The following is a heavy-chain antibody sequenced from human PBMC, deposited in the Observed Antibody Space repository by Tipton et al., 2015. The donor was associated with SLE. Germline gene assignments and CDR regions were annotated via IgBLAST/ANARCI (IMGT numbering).Heavy chain of an antibody. CDR1: GFTFRNFW. CDR2: IRPDGSEK. CDR3: ERIRAREADDGYTQYDSFDI. Sequence: SLRLSCAASGFTFRNFWMNWVRQAPGKGLEWVANIRPDGSEKFYVDSVKGRFSISRDNAETSLYLQMNGLRVDDTAVYFCERIRAREADDGYTQYDSFDIWGLGTVVTVSS. J-gene: IGHJ3*02. V-gene: IGHV3-7*01. D-gene: IGHD5-24*01.